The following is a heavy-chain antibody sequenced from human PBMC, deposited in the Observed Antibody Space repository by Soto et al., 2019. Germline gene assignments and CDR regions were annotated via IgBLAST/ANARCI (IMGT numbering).Heavy chain of an antibody. D-gene: IGHD6-13*01. Sequence: GGSLRLSCAASGFTFSSYAMHWVRQAPGKGLEYVSAISSNGGSTYYANSVKGRFTISRDNSKNTLHLQMGSLRAEDMAVYYCARQSYSSYYFDYWGQGTXVTVS. CDR1: GFTFSSYA. J-gene: IGHJ4*02. V-gene: IGHV3-64*01. CDR2: ISSNGGST. CDR3: ARQSYSSYYFDY.